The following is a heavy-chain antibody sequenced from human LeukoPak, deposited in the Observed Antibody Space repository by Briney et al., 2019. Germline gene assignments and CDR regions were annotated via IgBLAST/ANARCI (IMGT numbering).Heavy chain of an antibody. V-gene: IGHV4-38-2*02. CDR2: IYHSGST. D-gene: IGHD3-10*01. CDR3: ARALVRGPYYMDV. CDR1: GYSISSGYY. J-gene: IGHJ6*03. Sequence: SETLSLTCTVSGYSISSGYYWGWIRQPPGKGLEWIGSIYHSGSTYYNPSLKSRVTIPVDTSKNQFSLKLSSVTAADTAVYYCARALVRGPYYMDVWGKGTTVTVSS.